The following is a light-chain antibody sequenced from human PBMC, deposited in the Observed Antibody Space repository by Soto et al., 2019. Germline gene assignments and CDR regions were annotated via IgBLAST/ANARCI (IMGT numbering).Light chain of an antibody. J-gene: IGLJ2*01. CDR3: QSYDSSLSGVV. CDR2: GNS. CDR1: SSNIGAGYD. Sequence: QSVLPQPPSVSGAPGQRVTISCTGSSSNIGAGYDVHWYPQLPGTGPKLLISGNSNRPSGVPDRFSGSKSGTSASLAITGLQAEDEADYYCQSYDSSLSGVVFGGGTKLTVL. V-gene: IGLV1-40*01.